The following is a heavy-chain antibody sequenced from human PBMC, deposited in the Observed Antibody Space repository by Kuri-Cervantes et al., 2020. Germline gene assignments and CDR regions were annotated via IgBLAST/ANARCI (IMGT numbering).Heavy chain of an antibody. CDR2: INHSGST. V-gene: IGHV4-39*07. D-gene: IGHD1-7*01. J-gene: IGHJ4*02. CDR3: ARGKRYNWNYGGNFDY. Sequence: SETLSLTCTVSGGSISSSSYYWGWIRQPPGKGLEWIGEINHSGSTNYNPSLKSRVTISVDTSKNQFSLKLSSVTAADTAVYYCARGKRYNWNYGGNFDYWGQGTLVTVSS. CDR1: GGSISSSSYY.